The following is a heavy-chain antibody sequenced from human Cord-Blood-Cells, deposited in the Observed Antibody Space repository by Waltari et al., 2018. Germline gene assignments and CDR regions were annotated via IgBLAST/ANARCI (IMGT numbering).Heavy chain of an antibody. CDR3: TTDSPDTMASYYYYMDV. J-gene: IGHJ6*03. V-gene: IGHV3-15*01. CDR1: GFTFSNAW. Sequence: EVQLVEFGGGLVKPGGSLRLSCAASGFTFSNAWMSWVRQAPGKGLEWVGRIKSKTDGGTTDYAAPVKGRFTISRDDSKNTLYLQMNSLKTEDTAVYYCTTDSPDTMASYYYYMDVWGKGTTVTVSS. D-gene: IGHD3-10*01. CDR2: IKSKTDGGTT.